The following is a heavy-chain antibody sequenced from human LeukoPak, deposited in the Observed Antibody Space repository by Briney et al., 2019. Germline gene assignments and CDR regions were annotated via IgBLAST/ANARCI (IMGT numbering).Heavy chain of an antibody. J-gene: IGHJ5*02. CDR1: GGTFSSYA. D-gene: IGHD3-22*01. CDR2: IIPILGIA. CDR3: ARDYYDSSGYFNWFDP. Sequence: GASVKVSCKASGGTFSSYAINWVRQAPGQGLEWMGRIIPILGIANYAQKFQGRVTITADKSTSTAYMELSSLRSEDTAVYYCARDYYDSSGYFNWFDPWGQGTLVTVSS. V-gene: IGHV1-69*04.